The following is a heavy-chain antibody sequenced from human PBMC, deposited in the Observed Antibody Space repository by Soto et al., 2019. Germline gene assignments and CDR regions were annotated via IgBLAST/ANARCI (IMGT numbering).Heavy chain of an antibody. CDR3: CDDYGDLSDY. D-gene: IGHD4-17*01. V-gene: IGHV3-23*01. J-gene: IGHJ4*02. CDR1: GFTFSSYA. CDR2: ISGSGGST. Sequence: LRLSCAASGFTFSSYAMSWVRQAPGKGLEWGSAISGSGGSTYYADSVKGRFTISRDNSKNTLYLQMNSLRAEDTAVYYCCDDYGDLSDYWGQGTLVTVSS.